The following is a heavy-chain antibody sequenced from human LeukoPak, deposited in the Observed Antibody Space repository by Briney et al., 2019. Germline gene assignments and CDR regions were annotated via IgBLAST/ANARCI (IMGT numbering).Heavy chain of an antibody. Sequence: ASVKVSCKASGYTFTSYYMHWVRQAPGQGLEWMGIINPSGGSTSYAQKFQGRVTMTRDTSTSTVYMELSSLRSEDTAVYYCARESAYCGGDCYLMAYYWGQGTLVTVSS. J-gene: IGHJ4*02. CDR1: GYTFTSYY. CDR2: INPSGGST. D-gene: IGHD2-21*02. V-gene: IGHV1-46*01. CDR3: ARESAYCGGDCYLMAYY.